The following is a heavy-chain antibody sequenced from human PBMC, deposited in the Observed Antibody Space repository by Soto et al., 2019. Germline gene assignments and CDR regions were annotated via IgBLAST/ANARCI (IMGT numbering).Heavy chain of an antibody. V-gene: IGHV3-11*01. CDR3: ARENEQWVAADN. CDR1: GFTFSGYY. CDR2: ITSSGSTI. J-gene: IGHJ4*02. D-gene: IGHD6-19*01. Sequence: VQLVESGGCLVKPGGSLRLSCAASGFTFSGYYMSWIRQAPGKGLEWVSYITSSGSTIYYADSVKGRFTISRDNAKNSLYLQMNSLRAEDTAVYYCARENEQWVAADNWGQGTLVTVSS.